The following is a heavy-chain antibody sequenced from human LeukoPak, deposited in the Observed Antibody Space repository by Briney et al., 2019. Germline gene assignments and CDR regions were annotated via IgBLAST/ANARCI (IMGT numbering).Heavy chain of an antibody. V-gene: IGHV1-3*01. CDR2: INAGNGNT. CDR1: GYTFTSYA. J-gene: IGHJ4*02. CDR3: ARGFDILTGLFDY. Sequence: ASVKVSCKASGYTFTSYAMHWVRQAPGQRLEWMGWINAGNGNTKYSQKFQGRVTITRDTSASTAYMELSSLRSEDTAVYYCARGFDILTGLFDYWGQGTLVTVSS. D-gene: IGHD3-9*01.